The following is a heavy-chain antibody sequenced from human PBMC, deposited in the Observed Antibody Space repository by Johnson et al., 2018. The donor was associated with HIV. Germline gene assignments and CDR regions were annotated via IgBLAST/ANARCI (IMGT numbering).Heavy chain of an antibody. V-gene: IGHV3-30*19. CDR2: ISYDGSNK. J-gene: IGHJ3*02. CDR1: GFTFSSYG. CDR3: ARGKAFDI. Sequence: QVQLVESGGGVVQPGGSLRLSCAASGFTFSSYGMHWVRQAPGKGLEWVAVISYDGSNKYYADSVKGRFTISRDNSKNTLYLQMNSLRAEDTAVYYCARGKAFDIWGQGTMVTVSS.